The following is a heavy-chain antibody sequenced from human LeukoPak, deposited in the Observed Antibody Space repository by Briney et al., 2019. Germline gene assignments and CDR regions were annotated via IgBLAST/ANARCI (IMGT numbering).Heavy chain of an antibody. CDR1: GGSISSSSYY. CDR2: IYYSGSS. D-gene: IGHD5-18*01. J-gene: IGHJ4*02. CDR3: ARHVDTATDYFDY. V-gene: IGHV4-39*01. Sequence: PSETLSLTCTVSGGSISSSSYYWGWVRQPPGKGLEWIGSIYYSGSSYYNPSLKSRVTISVHTSKNQFSLKLSSVTAADTAVYYCARHVDTATDYFDYWGQGTLVTVSS.